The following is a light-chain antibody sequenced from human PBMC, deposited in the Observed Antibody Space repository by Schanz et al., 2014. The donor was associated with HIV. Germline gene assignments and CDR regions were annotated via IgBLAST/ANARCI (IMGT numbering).Light chain of an antibody. CDR3: QQSFSSPPLT. CDR2: AAS. CDR1: QNINTY. V-gene: IGKV1-39*01. J-gene: IGKJ4*01. Sequence: LQMPQSPSSLSASVGDRVTITCRASQNINTYLNWYQQKPGKAPKLLIYAASSLQSRVPSRFSGSGSGTDFTLTISSLQPEDFATYYCQQSFSSPPLTFGGGTKVEIK.